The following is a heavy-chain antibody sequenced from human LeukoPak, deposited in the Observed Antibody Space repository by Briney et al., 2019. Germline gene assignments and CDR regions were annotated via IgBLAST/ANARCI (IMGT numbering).Heavy chain of an antibody. D-gene: IGHD2-2*02. CDR2: IYTSGST. J-gene: IGHJ4*02. CDR3: AREVRYCSSTSCYKPFDY. V-gene: IGHV4-4*07. Sequence: PSESLSLTCTVSGGSTSSYYWSWIRQPAGKGLEWIGRIYTSGSTNYNPSLKSRVTMSVDTSKNQFSLKLSSVTAADTAVYYCAREVRYCSSTSCYKPFDYWGQGTLVTVSS. CDR1: GGSTSSYY.